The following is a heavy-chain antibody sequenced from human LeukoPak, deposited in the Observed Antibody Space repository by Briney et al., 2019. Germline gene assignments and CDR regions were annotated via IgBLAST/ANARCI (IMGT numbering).Heavy chain of an antibody. J-gene: IGHJ4*02. D-gene: IGHD7-27*01. CDR2: TYYRSKWYK. CDR3: ARSLGTLDN. Sequence: SQTLSLTCAISGDSVSSNGAAWNWIRQSPARGLEWLGRTYYRSKWYKEYAVSVKGRITINPDTSKNQFSLQLNSVSPEDTGVYYCARSLGTLDNWGQGTLVTVSS. V-gene: IGHV6-1*01. CDR1: GDSVSSNGAA.